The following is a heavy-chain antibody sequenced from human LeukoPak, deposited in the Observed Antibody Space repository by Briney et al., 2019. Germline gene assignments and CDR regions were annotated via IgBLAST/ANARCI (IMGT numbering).Heavy chain of an antibody. CDR3: ARDHYGSGSYHLHY. CDR1: GFTFNIYN. D-gene: IGHD3-10*01. Sequence: PGGSLRLSCAASGFTFNIYNMNWVRQAPGKGLEWVSYISSGGGTVYYADSVKGRFTISRDNAKNSLYLQMNSLRAGDTAVYFCARDHYGSGSYHLHYWGQGALVTVSS. V-gene: IGHV3-48*04. CDR2: ISSGGGTV. J-gene: IGHJ4*02.